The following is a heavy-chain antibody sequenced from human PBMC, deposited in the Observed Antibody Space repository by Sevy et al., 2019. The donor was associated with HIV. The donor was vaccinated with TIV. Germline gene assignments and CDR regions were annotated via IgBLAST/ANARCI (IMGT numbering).Heavy chain of an antibody. CDR2: MWFDGSNT. D-gene: IGHD4-17*01. Sequence: GGSLRLSCAASGFTFSTYGMHWVRQAPGKGLEWVAVMWFDGSNTYYADSVKGRFTISRDSAKNTLHLQMNSLRAEDTAVYYCARDLEFYDYGDYGPAFMLDYWGQGTLVTVSS. CDR1: GFTFSTYG. V-gene: IGHV3-33*01. CDR3: ARDLEFYDYGDYGPAFMLDY. J-gene: IGHJ4*02.